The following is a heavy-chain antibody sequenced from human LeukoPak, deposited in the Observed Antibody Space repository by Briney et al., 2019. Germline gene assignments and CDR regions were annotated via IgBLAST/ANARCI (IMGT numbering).Heavy chain of an antibody. J-gene: IGHJ4*02. D-gene: IGHD5-12*01. CDR2: ISSSGST. Sequence: SETLSLTCTVSGDSISSGDYYWSWIRQPAGKGLEWIGRISSSGSTNYNPSLKSRVTMYIDTSKNQFSLKLSSVTAADTAMYYCAKSNGYGLIDYWGQGTLVTVSS. CDR1: GDSISSGDYY. CDR3: AKSNGYGLIDY. V-gene: IGHV4-61*02.